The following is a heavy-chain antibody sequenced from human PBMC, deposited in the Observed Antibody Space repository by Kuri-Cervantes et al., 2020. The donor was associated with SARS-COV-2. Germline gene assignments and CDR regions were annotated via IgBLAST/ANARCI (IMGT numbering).Heavy chain of an antibody. V-gene: IGHV7-4-1*02. J-gene: IGHJ5*02. D-gene: IGHD2-2*02. Sequence: ASVKVSCKASGYTFTTFTITWVRQAPGQGLELMGWINAKTGDPTYARDFTGRFVFSLDTSVSTAYLQISSLKAEDTAVYYCAREVRGPVVVPAAINWFDPWGQGTLVTVSS. CDR1: GYTFTTFT. CDR2: INAKTGDP. CDR3: AREVRGPVVVPAAINWFDP.